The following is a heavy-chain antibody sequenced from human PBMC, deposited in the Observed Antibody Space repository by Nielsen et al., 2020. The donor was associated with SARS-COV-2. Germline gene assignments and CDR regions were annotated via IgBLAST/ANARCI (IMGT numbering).Heavy chain of an antibody. Sequence: GVSLRLSCAASGFTFSSYAMHWVRQAPGKGLEWVAVISYDGSNKYYADSVKGRFTISRDNSKNTLYLQMNSLRAEDTAVYYCARGNGWGSYFDYWGQGTLVTVSS. J-gene: IGHJ4*02. CDR3: ARGNGWGSYFDY. V-gene: IGHV3-30-3*01. D-gene: IGHD7-27*01. CDR1: GFTFSSYA. CDR2: ISYDGSNK.